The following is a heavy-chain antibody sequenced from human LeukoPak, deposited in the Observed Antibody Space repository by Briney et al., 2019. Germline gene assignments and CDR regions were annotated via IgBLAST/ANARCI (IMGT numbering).Heavy chain of an antibody. CDR2: IKQDGSEI. CDR1: GFTSSTYW. D-gene: IGHD3-16*01. Sequence: GGSLRLSCAASGFTSSTYWMNWVRQAPGKGLEWVANIKQDGSEIYYVDSVKGRFTISRDNARNSLYLQMNSQTAEDTAVYYCARPDGGLDYWGQGTLVTVSS. J-gene: IGHJ4*02. CDR3: ARPDGGLDY. V-gene: IGHV3-7*01.